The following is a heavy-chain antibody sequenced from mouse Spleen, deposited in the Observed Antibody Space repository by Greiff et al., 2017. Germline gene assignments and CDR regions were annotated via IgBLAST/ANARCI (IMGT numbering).Heavy chain of an antibody. CDR3: ASRYDDAMDY. CDR1: GYTFTSYW. Sequence: QVQLQQPGAELVRPGSSVKLSCKASGYTFTSYWMHWVKQRPIQGLEWIGNIDPSDSETHYNQKFKDKATLTVDKSSSTAYMQLSSLTSEDSAVYYCASRYDDAMDYWGQGTSVTVSS. J-gene: IGHJ4*01. D-gene: IGHD2-14*01. CDR2: IDPSDSET. V-gene: IGHV1-52*01.